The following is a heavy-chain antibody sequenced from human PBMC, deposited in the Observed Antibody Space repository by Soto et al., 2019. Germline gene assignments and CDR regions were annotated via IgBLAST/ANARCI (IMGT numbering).Heavy chain of an antibody. Sequence: QVQLQESGPGLVKPSQTLSLTCTVSGGSINSGGYYWRWLRQHPGKGLEWNGYIFYSGSTYYNPSLKGRVTISVDMSKNQFSLKLSSVTAADTAVYYCARVGGSGIPFDNWGQGTLVTVSS. CDR3: ARVGGSGIPFDN. CDR2: IFYSGST. J-gene: IGHJ4*02. CDR1: GGSINSGGYY. D-gene: IGHD3-10*01. V-gene: IGHV4-31*03.